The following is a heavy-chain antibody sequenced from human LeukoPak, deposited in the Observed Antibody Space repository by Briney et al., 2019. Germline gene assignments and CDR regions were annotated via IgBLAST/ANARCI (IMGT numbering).Heavy chain of an antibody. CDR2: ISNGGST. J-gene: IGHJ3*02. D-gene: IGHD1-1*01. Sequence: SETLSLTCTVSGGSISTYYWSWIRQPPGEGLEPIGYISNGGSTNYNPSLKSRLTISVDTSKNQLSLKLSSVTAADTAVYHCVRLQPNTGEWAFDIWGQGTMVSVSS. CDR3: VRLQPNTGEWAFDI. CDR1: GGSISTYY. V-gene: IGHV4-59*01.